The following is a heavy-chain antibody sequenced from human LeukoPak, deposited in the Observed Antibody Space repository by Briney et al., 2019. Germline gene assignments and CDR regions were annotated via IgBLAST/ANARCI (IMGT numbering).Heavy chain of an antibody. D-gene: IGHD3-22*01. V-gene: IGHV4-30-2*01. Sequence: SETLSLTCAVSGGSISSGGYSWSWIRQPPGKGLEWIGYIYHSGSTYYNPSLKSRVTISVDRSKNQFSLKLSSVTAADTAVYYCARVYVGGSGYYPRLDAFDIWGQGTMVTVSS. CDR3: ARVYVGGSGYYPRLDAFDI. CDR2: IYHSGST. CDR1: GGSISSGGYS. J-gene: IGHJ3*02.